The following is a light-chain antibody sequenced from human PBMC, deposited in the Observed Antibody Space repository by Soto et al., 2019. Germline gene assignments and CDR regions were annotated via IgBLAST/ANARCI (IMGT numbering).Light chain of an antibody. Sequence: EIVLTQSPATLSLSPGERPTLSCRASQSVNSYLAWYQQKPGQAPRLLIYDASNRATGIPARFSGSGSGTDFTLTISSLEPEDFAVYYCQQRYNWLLTFGGGTKVEI. CDR2: DAS. V-gene: IGKV3-11*01. CDR1: QSVNSY. CDR3: QQRYNWLLT. J-gene: IGKJ4*01.